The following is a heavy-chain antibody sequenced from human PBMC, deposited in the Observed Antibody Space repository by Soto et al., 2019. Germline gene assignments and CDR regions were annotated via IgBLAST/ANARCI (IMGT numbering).Heavy chain of an antibody. Sequence: GCSLRLSCAAAGFTFSSYSMDWVRQAPGKGLEWVSYISSSSSYIYYADSVKGRFTISRDNAKNSLYLQMNSLRAEDTAVYYCATDGNPYCTNGVCYSFDLNWFDPWGQGTLVTDSA. J-gene: IGHJ5*02. CDR1: GFTFSSYS. D-gene: IGHD2-8*01. V-gene: IGHV3-21*01. CDR2: ISSSSSYI. CDR3: ATDGNPYCTNGVCYSFDLNWFDP.